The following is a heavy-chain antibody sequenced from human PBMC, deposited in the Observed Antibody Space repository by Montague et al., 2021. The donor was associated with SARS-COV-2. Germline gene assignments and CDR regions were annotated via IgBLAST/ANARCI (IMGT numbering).Heavy chain of an antibody. CDR3: ARHPPGYRYFYDLDV. CDR1: GGSISSYY. D-gene: IGHD1-1*01. V-gene: IGHV4-59*01. J-gene: IGHJ6*03. Sequence: SETLSLTCTVSGGSISSYYWSWIRQPPGKGLEWIGYLYYSGSTNYTPSLKSRVTLSVDTSKNQFSLRLNSVTAADTAVYYCARHPPGYRYFYDLDVWGKGTTVTVSS. CDR2: LYYSGST.